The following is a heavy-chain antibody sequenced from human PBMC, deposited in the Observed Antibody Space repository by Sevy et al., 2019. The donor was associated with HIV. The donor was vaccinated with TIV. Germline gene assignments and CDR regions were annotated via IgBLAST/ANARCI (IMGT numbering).Heavy chain of an antibody. D-gene: IGHD3-22*01. CDR1: GGSFSGFS. CDR2: LNH. V-gene: IGHV4-34*01. CDR3: TRVGGFYDKGFDS. Sequence: SETLSLTCAVSGGSFSGFSWNWIRQPPGKGLEWIGELNHYSPSLKSRATISLDTSKNQFSLNLRSVTAADTAVYFCTRVGGFYDKGFDSWGQGTLVTVSS. J-gene: IGHJ4*02.